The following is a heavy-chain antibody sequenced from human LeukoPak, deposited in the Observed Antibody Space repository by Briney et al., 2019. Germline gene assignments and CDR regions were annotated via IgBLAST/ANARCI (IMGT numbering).Heavy chain of an antibody. CDR3: ARVRATGAFDY. V-gene: IGHV4-34*01. CDR2: INHSGST. J-gene: IGHJ4*02. D-gene: IGHD5-12*01. CDR1: GGSFSGYY. Sequence: SETLSLTCAVYGGSFSGYYWSWIRQPPGKGLEWIGEINHSGSTNYNPSLKSRVTISVDTSKNHFSLKLSSVTAADTAVYYCARVRATGAFDYWGQGTLVTVSS.